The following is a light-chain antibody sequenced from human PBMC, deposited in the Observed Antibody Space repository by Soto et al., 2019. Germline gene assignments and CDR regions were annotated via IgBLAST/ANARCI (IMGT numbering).Light chain of an antibody. J-gene: IGKJ1*01. CDR2: GAS. V-gene: IGKV1-5*01. Sequence: DIQMTQSPSTLSASVGDRVTITCRASQSIRSWLAWYQQKPGKAPRLLIYGASILESGVPSRFSGSGSGTEFTLTISSLQPDDFATDYCQQFNSYSPWTFGQGTKVEVK. CDR1: QSIRSW. CDR3: QQFNSYSPWT.